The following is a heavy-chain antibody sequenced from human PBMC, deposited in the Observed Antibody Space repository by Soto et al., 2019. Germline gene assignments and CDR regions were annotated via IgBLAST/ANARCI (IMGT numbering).Heavy chain of an antibody. Sequence: SETLSLTCTVSGGSISSSSYYWGWIRQPPGKGLEWIGSIYYSGSTYYNPSLKSRVTISVDTSKNQFSLKLSSVTAADTAVYYCAGTQWIQLWSRYFDYWGQGTLVTVSS. CDR1: GGSISSSSYY. D-gene: IGHD5-18*01. J-gene: IGHJ4*02. V-gene: IGHV4-39*01. CDR3: AGTQWIQLWSRYFDY. CDR2: IYYSGST.